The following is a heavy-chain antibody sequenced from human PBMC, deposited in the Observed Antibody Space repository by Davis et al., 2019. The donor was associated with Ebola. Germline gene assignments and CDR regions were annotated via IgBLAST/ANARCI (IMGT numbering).Heavy chain of an antibody. Sequence: PGGSLRLSCAASGFTFSSYEMNWVRQAPGKGLEWVSYISSSSSYIYYADSVKGRFTISRDNAKNSLYLQMNSLRAEDTAVYYCAREGRNFDYWGQGTLVTVSS. J-gene: IGHJ4*02. D-gene: IGHD1-26*01. CDR3: AREGRNFDY. CDR2: ISSSSSYI. CDR1: GFTFSSYE. V-gene: IGHV3-21*05.